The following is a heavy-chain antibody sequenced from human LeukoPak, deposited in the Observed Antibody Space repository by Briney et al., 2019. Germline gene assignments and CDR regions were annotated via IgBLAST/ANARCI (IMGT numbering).Heavy chain of an antibody. Sequence: GGSLRLSCAASGFTFNNYAMTWVRQAPGKGLEWVSVINGGGSSYYADSVKGRFTVSRDNSKNTLYLQMNSLRDEDTAVYYCASEQWLVPGDYWGQGTLVTVSS. V-gene: IGHV3-23*01. CDR2: INGGGSS. CDR1: GFTFNNYA. CDR3: ASEQWLVPGDY. D-gene: IGHD6-19*01. J-gene: IGHJ4*02.